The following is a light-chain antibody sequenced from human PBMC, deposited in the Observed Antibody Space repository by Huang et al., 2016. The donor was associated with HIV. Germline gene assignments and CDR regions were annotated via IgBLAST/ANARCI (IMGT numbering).Light chain of an antibody. CDR2: WAS. V-gene: IGKV4-1*01. Sequence: DVVLSLSPDYLPVSLGARATVNCRSSQSIFYNSNGQNYLAWYQQKAGQPPKLLVYWASNRAPGVPDRFSGSGTGTDFTLTINNLQAEDAAVYYCQQYYFSPRTFGPGTKVDI. CDR3: QQYYFSPRT. CDR1: QSIFYNSNGQNY. J-gene: IGKJ3*01.